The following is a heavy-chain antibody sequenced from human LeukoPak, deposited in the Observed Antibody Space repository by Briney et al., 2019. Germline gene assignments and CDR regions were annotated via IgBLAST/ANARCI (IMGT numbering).Heavy chain of an antibody. Sequence: PGGSLRLSCAASGFTFSSYWMHWVRQVPGKGLVWVSRINSDGSGTSYPDSVKGRFTISRDNAKNSLYLQMNSLRAEDTAVYYCARDAGYSSGWYPILWGQGTLVTVSS. J-gene: IGHJ4*02. CDR2: INSDGSGT. CDR3: ARDAGYSSGWYPIL. V-gene: IGHV3-74*01. D-gene: IGHD6-19*01. CDR1: GFTFSSYW.